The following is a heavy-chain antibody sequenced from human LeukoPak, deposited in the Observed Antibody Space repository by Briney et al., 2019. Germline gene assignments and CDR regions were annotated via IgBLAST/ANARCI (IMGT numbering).Heavy chain of an antibody. V-gene: IGHV3-23*01. D-gene: IGHD3-3*01. Sequence: PGGSLRLSCAASGFTFSSYAMSWVRQAPGKGLEWVSAISGSGGSTYYADSVKGRFTISRDNSKNTLYLQMNSLRAEDTAVYYCAKFCFRYDFWSAPPYDAFDIWGQGTMVTVSS. J-gene: IGHJ3*02. CDR2: ISGSGGST. CDR1: GFTFSSYA. CDR3: AKFCFRYDFWSAPPYDAFDI.